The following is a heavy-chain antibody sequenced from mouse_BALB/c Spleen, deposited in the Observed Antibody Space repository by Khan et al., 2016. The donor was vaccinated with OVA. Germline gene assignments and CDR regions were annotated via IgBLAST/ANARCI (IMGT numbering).Heavy chain of an antibody. CDR1: GYIFTSYW. CDR3: AREESLYYFAY. CDR2: IYPGTDNT. J-gene: IGHJ2*01. V-gene: IGHV1-76*01. Sequence: QVQLKESGAELVRPGASVKLSCKTSGYIFTSYWIHWVKQRSGQGLEWIARIYPGTDNTYYNEKLRDKATLTADKTSSTAYIQLSSLKSEDSAIYFCAREESLYYFAYWGQGTTLTVSS. D-gene: IGHD1-1*01.